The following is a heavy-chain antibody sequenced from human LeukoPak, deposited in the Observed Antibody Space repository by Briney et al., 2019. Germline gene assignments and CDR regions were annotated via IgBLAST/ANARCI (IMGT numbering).Heavy chain of an antibody. CDR1: GGSISSSSHY. CDR2: MYYRGST. CDR3: ATDDAAQDAFDI. Sequence: SETLSLTCTVSGGSISSSSHYWGWIRQPPGTGLEWIGSMYYRGSTYHNPSLKSRVTISVDTSKNQFSLKLSSVTAADTAVYYCATDDAAQDAFDIWGQGTMVTVSS. J-gene: IGHJ3*02. D-gene: IGHD1-1*01. V-gene: IGHV4-39*07.